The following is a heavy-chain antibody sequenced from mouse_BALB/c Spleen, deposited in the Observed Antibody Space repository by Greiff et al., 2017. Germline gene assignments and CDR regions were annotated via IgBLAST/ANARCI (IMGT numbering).Heavy chain of an antibody. Sequence: EVKLMESGGGLVQPKGSLKLSCAASGFTFNTYAMNWVRQAPGKGLEWVARIRSKSNNYATYYADSVKDRFTISRDDSQSMLYLQMNNLKTEDTAMYYCVRRARPIYDGSYYAMDYWGQGTSVTVSS. CDR1: GFTFNTYA. D-gene: IGHD2-3*01. V-gene: IGHV10-1*02. J-gene: IGHJ4*01. CDR2: IRSKSNNYAT. CDR3: VRRARPIYDGSYYAMDY.